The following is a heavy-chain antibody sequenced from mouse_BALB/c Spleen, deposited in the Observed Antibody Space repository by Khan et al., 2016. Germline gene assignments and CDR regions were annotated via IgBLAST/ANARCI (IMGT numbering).Heavy chain of an antibody. CDR3: ARPNDGYFTSWFAY. CDR1: GFDFSRYW. J-gene: IGHJ3*01. Sequence: VKLLESGGGLVQPGGSLKLSCAASGFDFSRYWMSWVRQAPGKGLEWIGEINPDSSTINYTPSLKDKFIISRDNAKNTLYLQMNKVRSEDTALYYCARPNDGYFTSWFAYWCQGTLITVSA. CDR2: INPDSSTI. D-gene: IGHD2-3*01. V-gene: IGHV4-1*02.